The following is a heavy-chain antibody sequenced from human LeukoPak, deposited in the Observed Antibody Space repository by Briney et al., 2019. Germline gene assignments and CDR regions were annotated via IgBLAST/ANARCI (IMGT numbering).Heavy chain of an antibody. V-gene: IGHV4-59*01. CDR1: GGSISSNY. J-gene: IGHJ4*02. CDR2: VYYSGTT. CDR3: ARGSGSYFPFDS. D-gene: IGHD6-19*01. Sequence: PSETLSLTCTVSGGSISSNYWNWIRQPPGKGLEWIGYVYYSGTTNYNPSLKSRVTISVDTSKNQFSLKVTSVPVADTAVYYCARGSGSYFPFDSWGQGTLVTVSS.